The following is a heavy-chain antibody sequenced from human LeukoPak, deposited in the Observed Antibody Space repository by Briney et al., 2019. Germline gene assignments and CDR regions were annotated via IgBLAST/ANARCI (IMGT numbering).Heavy chain of an antibody. D-gene: IGHD1-26*01. CDR2: INHSGST. V-gene: IGHV4-34*01. Sequence: PSETLSLTCAVYGGSFSGYYWSWIRQPPGKGLEWIGEINHSGSTNYNPSLKGRVTISVDTSKNQFSLKLSSVTAADTAVYYCARGQRGAVSFDPWGQGTLVTVSS. CDR1: GGSFSGYY. CDR3: ARGQRGAVSFDP. J-gene: IGHJ5*02.